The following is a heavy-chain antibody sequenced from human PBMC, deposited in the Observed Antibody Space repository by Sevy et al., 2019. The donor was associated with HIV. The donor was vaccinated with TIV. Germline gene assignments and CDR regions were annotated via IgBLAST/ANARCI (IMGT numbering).Heavy chain of an antibody. CDR1: GGSINSDH. Sequence: SEILSLTCTVSGGSINSDHWNWIRQPPGKGLEWIGYVYYTGGTNYNTSLKNRVTISVDRTKNQFSLKLTSVTAADTAVYYCARRNDFDIWGHGTMVTVSS. CDR3: ARRNDFDI. J-gene: IGHJ3*02. CDR2: VYYTGGT. V-gene: IGHV4-59*08.